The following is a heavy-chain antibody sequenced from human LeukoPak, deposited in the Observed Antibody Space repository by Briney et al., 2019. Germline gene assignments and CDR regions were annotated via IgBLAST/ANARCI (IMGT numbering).Heavy chain of an antibody. J-gene: IGHJ6*02. D-gene: IGHD6-6*01. CDR1: GFTFSSYG. CDR3: ANFVDSYGLDV. Sequence: GGSLRLSCAASGFTFSSYGMHWVRQAPGKGQEWVAVISYDGRNKYYADSVKGRFTISRDNSKNTLYLQMNSLRADDTTVYYCANFVDSYGLDVWGQGTTVTVSS. V-gene: IGHV3-30*18. CDR2: ISYDGRNK.